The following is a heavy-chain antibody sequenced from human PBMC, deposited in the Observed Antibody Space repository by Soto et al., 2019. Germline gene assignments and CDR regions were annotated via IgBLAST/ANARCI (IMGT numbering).Heavy chain of an antibody. D-gene: IGHD2-8*01. V-gene: IGHV4-59*01. CDR1: GGSISHYY. CDR2: AYYSGST. Sequence: SETLSLPCTVSGGSISHYYWSWIRQSPGKGLEWIGYAYYSGSTDYNPSLKSRVTMSVGTSKNQVSPKLNSVTTAHTAGDYCSRDRSTYGGGGTRAVKETWFDPWGPGALVTV. CDR3: SRDRSTYGGGGTRAVKETWFDP. J-gene: IGHJ5*02.